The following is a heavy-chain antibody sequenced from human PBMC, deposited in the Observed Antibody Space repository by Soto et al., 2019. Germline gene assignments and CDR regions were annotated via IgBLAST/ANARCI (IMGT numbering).Heavy chain of an antibody. Sequence: QVQLVQSGAEVKKPGCSVKVSCKASGGTFSSYAISWVRQAPGQGLEWMGGIIPIFGTANYAQKFQGRVTITADESTSTAYMELSSLRSEDTAVYYCARGRYCSGGSCYSYYYYGMDVWGQGTTVTVSS. J-gene: IGHJ6*02. D-gene: IGHD2-15*01. CDR2: IIPIFGTA. V-gene: IGHV1-69*12. CDR3: ARGRYCSGGSCYSYYYYGMDV. CDR1: GGTFSSYA.